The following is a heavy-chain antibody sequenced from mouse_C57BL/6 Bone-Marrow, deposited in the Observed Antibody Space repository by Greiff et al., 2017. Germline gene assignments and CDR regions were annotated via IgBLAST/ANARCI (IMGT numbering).Heavy chain of an antibody. CDR3: TREKVDYSNYHWYFDV. CDR2: IDPETGGT. CDR1: GYTFTDYE. J-gene: IGHJ1*03. D-gene: IGHD2-5*01. Sequence: VQGVESGAELVRPGASVTLSCKASGYTFTDYEMHWVKQTPVHGLEWIGAIDPETGGTAYNQKFKGKAILTADKSSSTAYMELRSLTSEDSAVYYCTREKVDYSNYHWYFDVWGTGTTVTVSS. V-gene: IGHV1-15*01.